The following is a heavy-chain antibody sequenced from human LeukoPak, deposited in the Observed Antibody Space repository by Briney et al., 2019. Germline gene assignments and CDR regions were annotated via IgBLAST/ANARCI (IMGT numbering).Heavy chain of an antibody. D-gene: IGHD5-24*01. CDR3: ARAGDGYNRHAFDI. CDR1: GYTFTSYG. CDR2: ISAYNGNT. J-gene: IGHJ3*02. V-gene: IGHV1-18*01. Sequence: ASVKVSCKASGYTFTSYGISWVRQAPGQGLEWMGWISAYNGNTNYAQKLQGRVTMTTDTSTSTAYMELSSLRSEDTAVYYCARAGDGYNRHAFDIWGQGTMVTVSS.